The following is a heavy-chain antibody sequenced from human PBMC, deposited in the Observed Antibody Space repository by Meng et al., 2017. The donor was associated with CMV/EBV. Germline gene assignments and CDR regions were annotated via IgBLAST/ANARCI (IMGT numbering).Heavy chain of an antibody. CDR2: VRSEAYGGTT. CDR3: TTDGVTGTTGTGYYYYYGMDV. J-gene: IGHJ6*02. D-gene: IGHD1-20*01. Sequence: GGSLRLSCSSSGFNFRDYAMTWVRQAPGRGLEWVGFVRSEAYGGTTEDGASVKGRFSISRDDSKSIVYLQMNSLTTEDTAVYYCTTDGVTGTTGTGYYYYYGMDVWGQGTTVTVSS. CDR1: GFNFRDYA. V-gene: IGHV3-49*04.